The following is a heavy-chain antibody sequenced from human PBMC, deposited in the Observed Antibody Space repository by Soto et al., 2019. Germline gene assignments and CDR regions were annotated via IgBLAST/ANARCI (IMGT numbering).Heavy chain of an antibody. V-gene: IGHV1-69*04. CDR3: ARDRVQLELYRFDP. Sequence: LVNRYVKGAGDAMSGYTVGLVRTNNGQGLEWMGRIIPILGIANYAQKFQGRVTITADKSTSTAYMELSSLRSEDTAVYYCARDRVQLELYRFDPWGQGILVTVSS. D-gene: IGHD1-1*01. J-gene: IGHJ5*02. CDR2: IIPILGIA. CDR1: GDAMSGYT.